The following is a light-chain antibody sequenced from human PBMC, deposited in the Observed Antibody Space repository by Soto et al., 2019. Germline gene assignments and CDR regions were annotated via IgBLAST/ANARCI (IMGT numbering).Light chain of an antibody. CDR3: QQIYTYPLT. J-gene: IGKJ4*01. V-gene: IGKV1-9*01. CDR1: QGISRY. Sequence: DIQLTQSPSFLSASLGDRVTITCGASQGISRYLAWYQQKPGKAPKLLIYGASTLQSGVPSRFRGSGSGTDFTLTITSLRPEDFATYFCQQIYTYPLTFGGGTKVDIK. CDR2: GAS.